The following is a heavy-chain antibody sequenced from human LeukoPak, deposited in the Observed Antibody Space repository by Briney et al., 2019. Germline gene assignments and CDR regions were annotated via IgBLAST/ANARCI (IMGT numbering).Heavy chain of an antibody. J-gene: IGHJ4*02. CDR2: ATNDGVTK. V-gene: IGHV3-33*01. CDR3: ATGSGYFYGH. Sequence: GRSLRLSCAASGFTSSTYGMHWVRQAPGRGLEWVAVATNDGVTKNYADSVKGRFTISRDNSKNTLYMQMNSLRVEDTAVYYCATGSGYFYGHWGQGTLVTVSS. CDR1: GFTSSTYG. D-gene: IGHD3-22*01.